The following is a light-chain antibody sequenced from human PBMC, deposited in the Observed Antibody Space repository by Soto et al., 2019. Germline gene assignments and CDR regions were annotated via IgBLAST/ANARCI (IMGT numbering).Light chain of an antibody. J-gene: IGKJ2*01. CDR2: LGS. CDR1: QSLLHSNGYNY. CDR3: MQALQNPLYT. V-gene: IGKV2-28*01. Sequence: DIVMTQSPLSLPVTPGEPASISCRSSQSLLHSNGYNYLDWYLQKPGQSPQLLIYLGSNRASVVSERFSGGGSGSYVTMTISRVEAEDVGVYSCMQALQNPLYTLGQGTKLEI.